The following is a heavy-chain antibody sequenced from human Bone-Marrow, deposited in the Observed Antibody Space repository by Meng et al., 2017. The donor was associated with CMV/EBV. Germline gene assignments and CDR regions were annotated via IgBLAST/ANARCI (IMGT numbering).Heavy chain of an antibody. J-gene: IGHJ6*02. D-gene: IGHD3-3*01. Sequence: ASVKVSCKASGYTFTSYHMHWVRQAPGQGLEWMGIINPSGGSTSYAQKFQGRVTMTRDTSTSTVYMELSSLRSEDTAVYYCARGAYYDFWSGYYNYYYGMDVWGQGPTVTVSS. CDR2: INPSGGST. CDR1: GYTFTSYH. CDR3: ARGAYYDFWSGYYNYYYGMDV. V-gene: IGHV1-46*01.